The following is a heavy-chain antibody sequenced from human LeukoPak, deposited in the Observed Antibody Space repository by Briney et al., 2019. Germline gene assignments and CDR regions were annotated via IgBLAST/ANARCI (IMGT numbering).Heavy chain of an antibody. D-gene: IGHD1-26*01. Sequence: GGSLRLSCAASGFTFSTYSMNWVRQAPGKGLEWVSPISSSSSYIYYADSVKGRFTISRDNAKNSLYLQMNSLRAEDTAVYYCARDGSGSYLGGFDYWGQGTLVTVSS. J-gene: IGHJ4*02. V-gene: IGHV3-21*01. CDR3: ARDGSGSYLGGFDY. CDR1: GFTFSTYS. CDR2: ISSSSSYI.